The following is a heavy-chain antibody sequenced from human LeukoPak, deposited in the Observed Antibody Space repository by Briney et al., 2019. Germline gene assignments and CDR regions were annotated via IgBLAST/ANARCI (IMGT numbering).Heavy chain of an antibody. V-gene: IGHV3-30*01. Sequence: GRSLRLSCAASGFTFSSYAMHWVRQAPGKGLEWVAVISYDGSSKYYADSVKGRFTISRDNSKNTLYLQMNSLRAEDTAVYYCAAGDSSGYLDYWGQGTLVTVSS. D-gene: IGHD3-22*01. CDR2: ISYDGSSK. CDR1: GFTFSSYA. J-gene: IGHJ4*02. CDR3: AAGDSSGYLDY.